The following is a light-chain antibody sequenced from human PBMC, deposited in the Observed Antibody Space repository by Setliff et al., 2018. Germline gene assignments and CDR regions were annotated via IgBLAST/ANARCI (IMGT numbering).Light chain of an antibody. CDR1: XXXXXX. CDR3: QVWDISSDHYV. J-gene: IGLJ1*01. V-gene: IGLV3-21*03. CDR2: XXD. Sequence: SFELSQPPSVSVAPGKTASISCGGEXXXXXXXXXXXXXXXXXXXXVVXXXDRRPSRISERFSGSNSGNTATLTISRVEADDEADYYCQVWDISSDHYVFGSGTKVTVL.